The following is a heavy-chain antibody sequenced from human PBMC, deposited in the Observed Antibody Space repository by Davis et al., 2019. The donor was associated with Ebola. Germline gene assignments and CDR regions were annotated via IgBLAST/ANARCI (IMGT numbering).Heavy chain of an antibody. CDR2: ISYDGSNK. J-gene: IGHJ6*02. CDR1: GFTFSSHQ. Sequence: GESLKISCVASGFTFSSHQMSWVRRAPGKGLEWVAVISYDGSNKYYADSVKGRFTISRDNSKNTLYLQMNSLRAEDTAVYYCAKDGQLWYSYYYGMDVWGQGTTVTVSS. V-gene: IGHV3-30*18. CDR3: AKDGQLWYSYYYGMDV. D-gene: IGHD5-18*01.